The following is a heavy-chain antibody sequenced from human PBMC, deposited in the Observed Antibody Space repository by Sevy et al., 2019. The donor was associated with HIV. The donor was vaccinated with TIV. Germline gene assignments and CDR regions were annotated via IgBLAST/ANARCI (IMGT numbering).Heavy chain of an antibody. V-gene: IGHV1-69*10. CDR3: ATAMPCGGDCYYFDS. CDR2: VIASVNMA. CDR1: GGTFSTYI. Sequence: ASVKVSCKASGGTFSTYIINWVRQAPGQGLEWMGGVIASVNMANTAQKFQGRVTITADGSTSTAYMELSSLTSEDTAIYYCATAMPCGGDCYYFDSWCQGTRVTVSS. D-gene: IGHD2-21*02. J-gene: IGHJ4*02.